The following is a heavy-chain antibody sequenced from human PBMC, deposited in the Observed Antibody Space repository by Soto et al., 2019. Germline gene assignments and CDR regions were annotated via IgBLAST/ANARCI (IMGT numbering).Heavy chain of an antibody. J-gene: IGHJ3*02. CDR2: INHSGST. D-gene: IGHD1-26*01. Sequence: PSETLSLTCSVSGGSISSGYYYWSWIRQPPGKGLEWIGEINHSGSTNYNPSLKSRVTISVDTSKNQFSLKLCSVTAADTAVYYCATVGAPDAFDIWGQGTMVTVSS. CDR3: ATVGAPDAFDI. CDR1: GGSISSGYYY. V-gene: IGHV4-39*07.